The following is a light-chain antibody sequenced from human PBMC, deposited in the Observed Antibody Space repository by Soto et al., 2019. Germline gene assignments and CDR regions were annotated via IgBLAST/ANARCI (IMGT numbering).Light chain of an antibody. CDR2: DVS. CDR3: SSYTSSSTPYV. CDR1: SSDVGGYNY. Sequence: QSVLTQPRSVSGSPGQSVTISCTGTSSDVGGYNYVSWYQQHPGKAPTFLIYDVSNRPSGVSNRFSGSKSGNTASLTISGLQAEDEADYYCSSYTSSSTPYVFGTGTKVTVL. V-gene: IGLV2-14*01. J-gene: IGLJ1*01.